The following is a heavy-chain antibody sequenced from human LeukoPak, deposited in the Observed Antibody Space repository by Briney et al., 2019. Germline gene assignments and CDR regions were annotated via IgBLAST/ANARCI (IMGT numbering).Heavy chain of an antibody. J-gene: IGHJ4*02. V-gene: IGHV3-23*01. D-gene: IGHD4-11*01. CDR2: ISGTGGST. CDR3: ARDQGSNYPSY. CDR1: GFTFSTYA. Sequence: GGSLRLSCAASGFTFSTYAMTWVRQAPGKGLEWVSLISGTGGSTYYADSVKGRFTISRDNAKNSLYLQMNSLRAEDTAVYYCARDQGSNYPSYWGQGTLVTVSS.